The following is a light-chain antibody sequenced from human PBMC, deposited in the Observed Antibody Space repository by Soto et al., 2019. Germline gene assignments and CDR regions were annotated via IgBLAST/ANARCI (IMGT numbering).Light chain of an antibody. CDR1: NIGSKS. Sequence: SYDLTQPPSVSVSPGQTARVTWGGDNIGSKSVHWYQQKPGQAPVLVVYDDSDRPSGIPERFSGSNSGNTATLTISRVEAGDEADYYCQVWDSSSDHYVFGTGTKV. J-gene: IGLJ1*01. CDR3: QVWDSSSDHYV. CDR2: DDS. V-gene: IGLV3-21*02.